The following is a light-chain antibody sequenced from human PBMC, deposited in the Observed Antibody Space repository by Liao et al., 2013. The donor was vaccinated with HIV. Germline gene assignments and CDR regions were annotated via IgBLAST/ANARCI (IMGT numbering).Light chain of an antibody. V-gene: IGLV3-21*01. J-gene: IGLJ3*02. CDR3: QAWDSSTGV. Sequence: SYVLTQPPSVSVAPGKTATITCGGNNIGSKGVHWYQQKPGQAPVLVMYYDSDRPSGIPERFSGSNSGNTATLSISGTQPVDEAEYFCQAWDSSTGVFGGGTKLTVL. CDR1: NIGSKG. CDR2: YDS.